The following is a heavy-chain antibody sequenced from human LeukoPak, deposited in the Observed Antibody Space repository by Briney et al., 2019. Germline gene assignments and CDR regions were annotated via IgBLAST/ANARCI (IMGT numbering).Heavy chain of an antibody. CDR2: IYSAGST. J-gene: IGHJ6*02. CDR3: ARDTVTTFRFRDYYYYGMDV. D-gene: IGHD4-17*01. V-gene: IGHV3-53*01. Sequence: GGSLRLSCAASGFTLSTSYMNWVRQAPGKGLGWVSVIYSAGSTYYADSVKGRFTISRDNSKNTLYLQMNSLRAEDTAVYYCARDTVTTFRFRDYYYYGMDVWGQGTTVTVSS. CDR1: GFTLSTSY.